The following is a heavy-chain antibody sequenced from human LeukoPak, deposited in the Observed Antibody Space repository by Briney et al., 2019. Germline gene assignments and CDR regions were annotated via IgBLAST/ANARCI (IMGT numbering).Heavy chain of an antibody. CDR3: ARADYYDSSGYMPLDAFDI. CDR2: IYYSGST. V-gene: IGHV4-30-4*08. D-gene: IGHD3-22*01. CDR1: GGSISSGDYY. Sequence: SQTLSLTCTVSGGSISSGDYYWGWIRQPPGKGLEWIGYIYYSGSTYYNPSLKSRVTISVDTSKNQFSLKLSSVTAADTAVYYCARADYYDSSGYMPLDAFDIWGQGTMVTVSS. J-gene: IGHJ3*02.